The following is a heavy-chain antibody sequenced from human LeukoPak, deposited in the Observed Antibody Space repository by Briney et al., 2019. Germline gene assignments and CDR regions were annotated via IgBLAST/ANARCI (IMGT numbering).Heavy chain of an antibody. Sequence: GRSQRLSYAAAGFTFSNYGINWVRQAPRNGLEWISYISSSSSLIYYSDSVKGRFTISRDNGKNSLYLQMNSLRDEDTAVYYCARVGVGYRYDNWFDLWGQGTLVSVSS. V-gene: IGHV3-48*02. CDR1: GFTFSNYG. CDR3: ARVGVGYRYDNWFDL. CDR2: ISSSSSLI. D-gene: IGHD5-18*01. J-gene: IGHJ5*02.